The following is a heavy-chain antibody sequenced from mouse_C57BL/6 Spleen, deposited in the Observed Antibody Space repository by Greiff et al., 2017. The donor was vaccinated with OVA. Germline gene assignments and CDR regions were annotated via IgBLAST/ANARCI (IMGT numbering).Heavy chain of an antibody. D-gene: IGHD2-4*01. V-gene: IGHV1-69*01. J-gene: IGHJ2*01. CDR1: GYTFTSYW. CDR2: IDPSDSYT. CDR3: ARWSYYEVDY. Sequence: QVQLQQPGAELVMPGASVKLSCKASGYTFTSYWMHWVKQRPGQGLEWIGEIDPSDSYTNYNQKFKGKSTLTVDKSSSTAYMQLSSLTSEDSAVYYCARWSYYEVDYWGQGTTLTVSS.